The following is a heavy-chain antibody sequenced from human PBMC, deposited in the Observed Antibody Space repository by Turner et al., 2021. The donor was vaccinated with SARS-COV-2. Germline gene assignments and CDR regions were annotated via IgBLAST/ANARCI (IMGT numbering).Heavy chain of an antibody. CDR1: GGSVTNSYYF. D-gene: IGHD2-21*02. V-gene: IGHV4-39*01. Sequence: QLQLEESGPGLVKASTTQCLTSGVSGGSVTNSYYFWGWVCLVPGWGLEWIASMSYSEMTYRNPSLRSRVSISKDTSKNQYSMRLTSLTAADTDIYYCATKTLCGSDCYSKYFDLCGRGTPVTVAS. CDR3: ATKTLCGSDCYSKYFDL. CDR2: MSYSEMT. J-gene: IGHJ2*01.